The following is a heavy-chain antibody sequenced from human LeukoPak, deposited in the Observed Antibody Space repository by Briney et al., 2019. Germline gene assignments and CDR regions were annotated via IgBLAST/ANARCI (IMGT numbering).Heavy chain of an antibody. CDR1: GYTLTELS. Sequence: ASVKVSCKVSGYTLTELSMHWVRQAPGKGLEWVGGFDPEDGETIYAQKFQGRVTMTEDTSTDTAYMELSSLRSEDTAVYYCARDRANYDSSGPVDYWGQGTLVTVSS. CDR3: ARDRANYDSSGPVDY. J-gene: IGHJ4*02. V-gene: IGHV1-24*01. CDR2: FDPEDGET. D-gene: IGHD3-22*01.